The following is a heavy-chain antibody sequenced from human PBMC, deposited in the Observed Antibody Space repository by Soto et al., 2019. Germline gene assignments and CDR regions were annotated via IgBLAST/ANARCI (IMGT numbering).Heavy chain of an antibody. CDR1: GGSFSRDA. CDR2: IIPIFGTA. CDR3: ARVGVSMEWLFPSPDNWFDP. V-gene: IGHV1-69*01. Sequence: GASVKVYCKASGGSFSRDAGSLVRQAHAQGLEWLGGIIPIFGTANYAQKFQGRVTITADESTSTAYMELSSLRSEDTAVYYCARVGVSMEWLFPSPDNWFDPWGQGTLVRVS. D-gene: IGHD3-3*01. J-gene: IGHJ5*02.